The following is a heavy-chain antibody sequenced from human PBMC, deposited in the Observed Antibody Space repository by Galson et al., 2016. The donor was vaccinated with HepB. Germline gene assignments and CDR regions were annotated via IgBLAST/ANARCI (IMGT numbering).Heavy chain of an antibody. V-gene: IGHV4-39*01. CDR3: ARHEYFFGSGTDRWFDP. Sequence: SETLSLTCTVSGASVSSSNYYWGWIRQPPGKGLEWIGTVYYSGSPYYKSSLKSRITISVDTSKNQFSLILRSVTAADTAVYYCARHEYFFGSGTDRWFDPWGQGILVTVSS. D-gene: IGHD3-10*01. CDR1: GASVSSSNYY. CDR2: VYYSGSP. J-gene: IGHJ5*02.